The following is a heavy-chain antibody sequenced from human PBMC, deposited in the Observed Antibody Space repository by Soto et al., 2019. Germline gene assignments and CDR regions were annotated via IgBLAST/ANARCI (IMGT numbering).Heavy chain of an antibody. V-gene: IGHV3-66*01. Sequence: EVQLLESGGGLVQPGGSLRLSCAASGVSVTNNPMSWVRQAPGKGLEWVSVIHTGGTTYYADSVKGRFTISRDMSRNTRHVQVSSRKAEDSAVYFCARELVGGDTRDYLFGLAVWGQGTTVTVS. CDR3: ARELVGGDTRDYLFGLAV. CDR2: IHTGGTT. D-gene: IGHD1-26*01. J-gene: IGHJ6*02. CDR1: GVSVTNNP.